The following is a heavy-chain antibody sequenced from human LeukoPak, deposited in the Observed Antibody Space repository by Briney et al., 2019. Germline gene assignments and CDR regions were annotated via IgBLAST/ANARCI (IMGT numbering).Heavy chain of an antibody. D-gene: IGHD6-19*01. CDR1: GVSFSGYY. V-gene: IGHV4-34*01. CDR3: ARSQGRAVRSPLGY. CDR2: TNHSGST. J-gene: IGHJ4*02. Sequence: KPSETLSLTCAVYGVSFSGYYWSWIRQPPGKGLEWIGETNHSGSTNYNPSLKSRVTISVDTSKNQFSLKLSSVTAAHTAVYYCARSQGRAVRSPLGYWGQGTLVTVSS.